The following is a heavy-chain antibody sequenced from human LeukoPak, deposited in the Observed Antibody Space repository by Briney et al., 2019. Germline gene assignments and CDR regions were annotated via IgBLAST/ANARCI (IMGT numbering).Heavy chain of an antibody. Sequence: GGSLRLSCVASGFTFSSYGMHWVRQAPGKGLEWVAVIWYDGSNKYYADSVKGRFTISRDNSKNTLYLQMNSLRAEDTAVYYCARVGRFGELSRAFDYWGQGTLVTVSS. CDR1: GFTFSSYG. V-gene: IGHV3-33*08. D-gene: IGHD3-10*01. CDR3: ARVGRFGELSRAFDY. J-gene: IGHJ4*02. CDR2: IWYDGSNK.